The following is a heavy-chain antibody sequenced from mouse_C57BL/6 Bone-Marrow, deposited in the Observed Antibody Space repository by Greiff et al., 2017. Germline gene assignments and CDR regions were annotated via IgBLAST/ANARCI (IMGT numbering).Heavy chain of an antibody. J-gene: IGHJ1*03. CDR3: ARPYYKNDWYFDV. D-gene: IGHD2-12*01. CDR2: IYPGSGST. CDR1: GYTFTSYW. Sequence: QVQLQQPGAELVKPGASVKMSCKASGYTFTSYWITWVKQRPGQGLEWIGDIYPGSGSTNYNEQFKSKATLTVDTSSSPAYMQLSSLTSEDSAVYYCARPYYKNDWYFDVWGTGTTVTVSS. V-gene: IGHV1-55*01.